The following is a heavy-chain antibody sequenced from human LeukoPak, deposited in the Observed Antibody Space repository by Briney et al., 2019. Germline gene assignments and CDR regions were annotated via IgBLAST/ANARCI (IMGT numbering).Heavy chain of an antibody. Sequence: GGSLRLSCAASGFTFSSYAMSWVRQAPGKGLEWVSAISGSGGSTYYADSVKGRFTISRDNAKNSLYLQMNSLRAEDTAVYYCARIRRIAEDTAMAGFYYYYMDVWGKGTTVTVSS. CDR1: GFTFSSYA. CDR3: ARIRRIAEDTAMAGFYYYYMDV. D-gene: IGHD5-18*01. J-gene: IGHJ6*03. CDR2: ISGSGGST. V-gene: IGHV3-23*01.